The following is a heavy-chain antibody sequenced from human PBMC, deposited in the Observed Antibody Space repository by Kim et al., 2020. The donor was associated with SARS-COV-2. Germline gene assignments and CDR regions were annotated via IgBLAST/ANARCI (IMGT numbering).Heavy chain of an antibody. CDR3: ARGGDDYGDYVTIES. J-gene: IGHJ4*02. D-gene: IGHD4-17*01. CDR1: GFTFSSYA. Sequence: GGSLRLSCAASGFTFSSYAMHWVRQAPGKGLEWVAVISYDGSNKYYADSVKGRFTISRDNSKNTLYLQMNSLRAEDTAVYYRARGGDDYGDYVTIESWGQGTLVTVSS. V-gene: IGHV3-30-3*01. CDR2: ISYDGSNK.